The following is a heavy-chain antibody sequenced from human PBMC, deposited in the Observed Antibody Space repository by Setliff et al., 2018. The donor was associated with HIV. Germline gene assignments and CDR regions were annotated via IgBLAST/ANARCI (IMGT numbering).Heavy chain of an antibody. Sequence: KPSETLSLTCSVSGGSISGHFWSWIRQSPGKGLEWIGYIYGNGNTKYNRFLNSRVTMSVDTSKNQFSLNLNSVTAADTAMYYCARLDSSIFGTIKPLHHFDYWGQGLMVTV. D-gene: IGHD3-3*01. CDR3: ARLDSSIFGTIKPLHHFDY. J-gene: IGHJ4*01. CDR1: GGSISGHF. CDR2: IYGNGNT. V-gene: IGHV4-4*09.